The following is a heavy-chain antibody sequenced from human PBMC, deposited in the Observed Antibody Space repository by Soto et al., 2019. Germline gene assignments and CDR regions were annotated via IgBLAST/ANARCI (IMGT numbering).Heavy chain of an antibody. CDR2: ISYDGSNK. CDR1: GFTFSSYA. V-gene: IGHV3-30-3*01. D-gene: IGHD4-17*01. CDR3: ARMTTVTTSGMDV. Sequence: PGGSLRLSCAASGFTFSSYAMHWVRQAPGKGLEWVAVISYDGSNKYYADSVKGRFTISRDNSKNTLYLQMNSLRAEDTAVYYCARMTTVTTSGMDVWGQGTTVTVSS. J-gene: IGHJ6*02.